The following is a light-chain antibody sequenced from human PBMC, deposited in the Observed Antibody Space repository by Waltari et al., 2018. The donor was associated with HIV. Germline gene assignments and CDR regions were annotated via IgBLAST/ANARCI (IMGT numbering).Light chain of an antibody. CDR1: SSNIGSNA. CDR3: AAWDDSLNGLL. J-gene: IGLJ2*01. V-gene: IGLV1-44*01. Sequence: QSVLTQPPSASGTPGQGVTISCSGRSSNIGSNAVNWYRTLPGTAPKVLIYSNNQRPSGVPDRFSGSKSGTSASLAISGLQSEDDADYYCAAWDDSLNGLLFGGGTKLTVL. CDR2: SNN.